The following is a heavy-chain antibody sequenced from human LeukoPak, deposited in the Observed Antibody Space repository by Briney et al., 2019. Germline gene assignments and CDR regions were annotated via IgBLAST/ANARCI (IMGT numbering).Heavy chain of an antibody. CDR1: GFTFSSYN. J-gene: IGHJ4*02. D-gene: IGHD5-12*01. CDR3: ARVVKGGYDY. Sequence: GGSLRLSCAASGFTFSSYNINWVRQPPGKGLEWLSSISTGGNYIYYADSVRGRFTISRDNAINTLYLQMNSLRPDDTALYYCARVVKGGYDYWGQGTRVTVSS. CDR2: ISTGGNYI. V-gene: IGHV3-21*01.